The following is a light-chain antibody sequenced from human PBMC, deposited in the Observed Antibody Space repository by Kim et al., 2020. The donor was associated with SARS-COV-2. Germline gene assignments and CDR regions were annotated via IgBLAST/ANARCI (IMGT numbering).Light chain of an antibody. V-gene: IGKV3-20*01. CDR1: QSVSSSY. Sequence: EIVLTQSPGTLSLSPGERATLSCRASQSVSSSYLAWFQQTPGQAPKLLIYGASSRATGIPDRFSGRGSGTHFTLPLSRLEPEDFAVYYCQEYGRTPLDAFGRDTKREI. CDR2: GAS. CDR3: QEYGRTPLDA. J-gene: IGKJ2*01.